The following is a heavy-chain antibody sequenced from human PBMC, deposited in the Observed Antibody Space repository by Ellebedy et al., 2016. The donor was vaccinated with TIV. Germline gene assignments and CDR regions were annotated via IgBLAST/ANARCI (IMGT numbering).Heavy chain of an antibody. V-gene: IGHV3-7*01. CDR2: IYQDGGVQ. Sequence: GESLKISCVASGFSFRSYWMSWVRQAPGKGLEWVANIYQDGGVQYYVDSVEGRFTISRDNADNSLFLQMNSLRAEDTAVYYCARRGSYGDYAVQINSWLDTWGRGTLVAVSS. CDR1: GFSFRSYW. J-gene: IGHJ5*02. CDR3: ARRGSYGDYAVQINSWLDT. D-gene: IGHD4-17*01.